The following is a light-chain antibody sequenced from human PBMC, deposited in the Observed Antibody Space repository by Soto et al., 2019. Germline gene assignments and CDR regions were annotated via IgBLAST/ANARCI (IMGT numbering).Light chain of an antibody. V-gene: IGLV2-8*01. CDR1: SSDVGGYNY. CDR3: SSYAGSNNLYV. J-gene: IGLJ1*01. CDR2: EVS. Sequence: ALTQPPSASGSPGQSVTISCTGTSSDVGGYNYVSWYQQHPGKAPKLMIYEVSKRPSGVPDRFSGSKSGNTASLTVSGLQAEDEADYYCSSYAGSNNLYVFGTGTKVTVL.